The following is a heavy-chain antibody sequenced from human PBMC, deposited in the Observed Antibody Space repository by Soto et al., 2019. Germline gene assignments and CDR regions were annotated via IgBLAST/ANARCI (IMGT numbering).Heavy chain of an antibody. CDR1: GFTFSSYA. CDR3: AKSTYYYDSSGSGGGY. V-gene: IGHV3-23*01. J-gene: IGHJ4*02. D-gene: IGHD3-22*01. Sequence: EVQLLESGGGLVQPGGSLRLSCAASGFTFSSYAMSWVRQAPGKGLEWVSAISGSGGSTYYADSVKGRFTISRDNSKNTLYLQMSSLRAEDTAVYYCAKSTYYYDSSGSGGGYWGQGTLVTVSS. CDR2: ISGSGGST.